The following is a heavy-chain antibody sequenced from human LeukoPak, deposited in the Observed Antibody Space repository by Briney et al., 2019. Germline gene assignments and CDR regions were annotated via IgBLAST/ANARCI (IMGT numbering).Heavy chain of an antibody. CDR3: ARGRTNYDFWSGYYHFDY. Sequence: SVEVSCKASGGTFSSYAISWVRQAPGQGLEWMGGIIPIFGTANYAQKFQGRVTITADESTSTAYMELSSLRSEDTAVYYCARGRTNYDFWSGYYHFDYWGQGTLVTVSS. V-gene: IGHV1-69*13. D-gene: IGHD3-3*01. CDR1: GGTFSSYA. J-gene: IGHJ4*02. CDR2: IIPIFGTA.